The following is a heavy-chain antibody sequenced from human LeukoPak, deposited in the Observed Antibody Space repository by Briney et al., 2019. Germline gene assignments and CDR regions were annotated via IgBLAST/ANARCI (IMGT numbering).Heavy chain of an antibody. Sequence: GGSLRLSCAASGFTFSSYSMNWVRQAPGKGLEWVSSISSSSSYIYYADSVKGRFTISRDNSKNTLYLQMNSLRAEDTAVYYCARSSYSESYYGDAFDIWGQGTMVTVSS. J-gene: IGHJ3*02. CDR3: ARSSYSESYYGDAFDI. CDR2: ISSSSSYI. CDR1: GFTFSSYS. D-gene: IGHD1-26*01. V-gene: IGHV3-21*01.